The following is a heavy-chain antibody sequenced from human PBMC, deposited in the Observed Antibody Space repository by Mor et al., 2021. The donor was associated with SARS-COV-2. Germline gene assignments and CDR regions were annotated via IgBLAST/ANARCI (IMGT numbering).Heavy chain of an antibody. J-gene: IGHJ4*02. D-gene: IGHD1-26*01. CDR3: ARYVSGYFDD. V-gene: IGHV6-1*01. Sequence: QSPSRGLEWLGRTFYRSKWYNDYAVSVKSRITINPDTSKNQFSLHLDSVIPEDSAVYYCARYVSGYFDDWGQGTLV. CDR2: TFYRSKWYN.